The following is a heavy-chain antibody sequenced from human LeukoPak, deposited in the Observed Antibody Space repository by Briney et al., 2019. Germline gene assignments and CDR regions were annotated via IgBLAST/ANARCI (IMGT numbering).Heavy chain of an antibody. CDR2: IVSGGTT. Sequence: GGSLRLSCAASGLTVSSNYMSCVRQAPGKGPEWVSIIVSGGTTYYTDSVKGRSTISRDNSKNTLYLQMNSLRAEDTALYYCARTIVGAAHDAFDIWGLGTMVTVSS. D-gene: IGHD1-26*01. J-gene: IGHJ3*02. CDR3: ARTIVGAAHDAFDI. V-gene: IGHV3-66*01. CDR1: GLTVSSNY.